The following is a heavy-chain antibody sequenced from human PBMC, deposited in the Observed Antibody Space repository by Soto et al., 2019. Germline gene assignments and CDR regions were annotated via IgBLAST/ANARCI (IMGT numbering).Heavy chain of an antibody. CDR2: ITSSSDYT. Sequence: GGSLRLSCAASGFTFNDYYMSWIRQAPGKGLEWVSYITSSSDYTNYADSVKRRFTISRDNANNSLYLQMSILTVEDTAVYYCARPLGTGFYYNYCMYVWGQGTTVTVSS. V-gene: IGHV3-11*03. D-gene: IGHD3-9*01. CDR3: ARPLGTGFYYNYCMYV. CDR1: GFTFNDYY. J-gene: IGHJ6*02.